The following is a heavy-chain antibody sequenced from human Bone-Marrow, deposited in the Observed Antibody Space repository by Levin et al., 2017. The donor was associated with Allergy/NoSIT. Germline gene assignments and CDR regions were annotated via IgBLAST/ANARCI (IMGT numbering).Heavy chain of an antibody. V-gene: IGHV3-53*01. CDR2: IYSGGST. CDR3: ARDRNDYGGNWDRYYYYYGMDV. D-gene: IGHD4-23*01. CDR1: GFTVSSNY. J-gene: IGHJ6*02. Sequence: GGSLRLSCAASGFTVSSNYMSWVRQAPGKGLEWVSVIYSGGSTYYADSVKGRFTISRDNSKNTLYLQMNSLRAEDTAVYYCARDRNDYGGNWDRYYYYYGMDVWGQGTTVTVSS.